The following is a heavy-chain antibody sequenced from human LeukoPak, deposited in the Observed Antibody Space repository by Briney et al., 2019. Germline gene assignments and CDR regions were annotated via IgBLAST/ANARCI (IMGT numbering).Heavy chain of an antibody. CDR2: IRGRGTSS. D-gene: IGHD3-22*01. Sequence: GGSLRLSCVGSGFTFRDCSMTWVRQPPGKGLEWVAAIRGRGTSSYYADSVKGRFTISRDNSKNTVHLQMNSLRAEDTAMYYCARRAGDYSHPYDYWGQGTLVTVSS. J-gene: IGHJ4*02. CDR3: ARRAGDYSHPYDY. CDR1: GFTFRDCS. V-gene: IGHV3-23*01.